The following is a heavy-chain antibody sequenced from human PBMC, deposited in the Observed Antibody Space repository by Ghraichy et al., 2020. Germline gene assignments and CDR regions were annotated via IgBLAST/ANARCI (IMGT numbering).Heavy chain of an antibody. CDR2: IYYSGST. V-gene: IGHV4-61*01. CDR1: GGSVSSGSYY. J-gene: IGHJ5*02. D-gene: IGHD2-2*01. Sequence: SETLSLTCTVSGGSVSSGSYYWSWIRQPPGKGLEWIGYIYYSGSTNYNPSLKSRVTISVDTSKNQFSLKLSSVTAADTAVYYCARGSPIVVVPAAIGCDWFDPWGQGTLVTVSS. CDR3: ARGSPIVVVPAAIGCDWFDP.